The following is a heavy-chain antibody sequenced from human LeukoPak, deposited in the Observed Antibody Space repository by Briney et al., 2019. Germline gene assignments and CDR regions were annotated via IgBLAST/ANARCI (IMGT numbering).Heavy chain of an antibody. D-gene: IGHD5-12*01. CDR2: ISSSSSYI. CDR3: ARDFTATMGGY. Sequence: GGSLRLSCATSGFTFSSYSMNWVRQAPGKGLEWVSSISSSSSYIYYADSVKGRFTISRDNAKNSLYLQMNSLRAEDTAVYYCARDFTATMGGYWGQGTQGTVSS. V-gene: IGHV3-21*01. J-gene: IGHJ4*02. CDR1: GFTFSSYS.